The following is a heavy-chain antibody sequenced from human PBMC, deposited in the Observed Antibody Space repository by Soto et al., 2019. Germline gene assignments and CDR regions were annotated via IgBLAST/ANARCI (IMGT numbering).Heavy chain of an antibody. V-gene: IGHV4-4*02. CDR3: ARALPSVSYGFPYYYYYMDV. D-gene: IGHD4-17*01. Sequence: PSETLSLTCAVSGGSISSNNWWSWVRQPPGKGLEWIGEIYHSGSINYNPSLNSRVTISVDTSKNHFSLNLSSVTAADTAVYYCARALPSVSYGFPYYYYYMDVWGKGTTVTVSS. CDR2: IYHSGSI. CDR1: GGSISSNNW. J-gene: IGHJ6*03.